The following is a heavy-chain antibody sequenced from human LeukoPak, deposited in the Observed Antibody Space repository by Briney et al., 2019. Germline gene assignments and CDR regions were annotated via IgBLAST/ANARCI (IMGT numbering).Heavy chain of an antibody. J-gene: IGHJ4*02. CDR3: ARDHSYGDPNY. CDR2: ISSSSSYI. D-gene: IGHD4-17*01. V-gene: IGHV3-21*01. CDR1: GFTFSSYS. Sequence: GGSLRLSCAASGFTFSSYSMNWVRQAPGKGLEWVSSISSSSSYIYYADSVKGRFTISRDNAKNSLYLQMNRLRAEDTAVYYCARDHSYGDPNYWGQGTLVTVSS.